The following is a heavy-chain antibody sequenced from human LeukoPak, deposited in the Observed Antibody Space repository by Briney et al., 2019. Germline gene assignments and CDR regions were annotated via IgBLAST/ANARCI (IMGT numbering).Heavy chain of an antibody. CDR3: AKGPHCSGGSCYPIDY. J-gene: IGHJ4*02. Sequence: PGGSLRLSCAASGFTFSSYAMSWVRQAPGKGLGWVSAISGSGGSTYYADSVKGRFTISRDNSKNTLYLQMNSLRAEDTAVYYCAKGPHCSGGSCYPIDYWGQGTLVTVSS. D-gene: IGHD2-15*01. CDR2: ISGSGGST. CDR1: GFTFSSYA. V-gene: IGHV3-23*01.